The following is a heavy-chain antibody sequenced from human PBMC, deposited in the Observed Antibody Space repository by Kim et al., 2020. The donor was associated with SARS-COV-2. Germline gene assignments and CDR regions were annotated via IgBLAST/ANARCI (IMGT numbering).Heavy chain of an antibody. CDR1: GAAVSSDNYY. Sequence: SETLSLTCTVSGAAVSSDNYYWVWVRLPPGQGPEGIVTITSGATSYYNLSLQRPVTLSMYTSQNYYNLGLTSVAAADTAVYDCASRYGWGCYTSLWGR. D-gene: IGHD3-16*01. CDR3: ASRYGWGCYTSL. J-gene: IGHJ2*01. V-gene: IGHV4-39*02. CDR2: ITSGATS.